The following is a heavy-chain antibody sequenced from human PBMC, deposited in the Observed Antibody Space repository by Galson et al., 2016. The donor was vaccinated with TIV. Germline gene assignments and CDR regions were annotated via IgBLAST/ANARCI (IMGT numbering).Heavy chain of an antibody. Sequence: CAISGDSVSSTSAAWNWIRQSPSRGLEWLGRTYYRSTWYNDYAASLKRRITINPDTSKNQFSMQLTSVTPEDAAVYYCARGAPSVFGEIMILGYWGQGTPVPVSS. CDR1: GDSVSSTSAA. CDR3: ARGAPSVFGEIMILGY. D-gene: IGHD3-3*01. CDR2: TYYRSTWYN. J-gene: IGHJ4*02. V-gene: IGHV6-1*01.